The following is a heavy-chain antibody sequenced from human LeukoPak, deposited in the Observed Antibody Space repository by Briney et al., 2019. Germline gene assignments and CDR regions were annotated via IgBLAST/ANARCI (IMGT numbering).Heavy chain of an antibody. CDR2: IFSGGST. CDR1: GFTVSSNY. CDR3: ARMTTVIYPYYFDY. Sequence: GGSLRLSCAASGFTVSSNYMSWVRQAPGKGLEWVSVIFSGGSTYYADSVKGRFTISRDNSKNTLYLQMNSLRAEDTAVYYCARMTTVIYPYYFDYWGQGTLVTVSS. J-gene: IGHJ4*02. V-gene: IGHV3-66*01. D-gene: IGHD4-17*01.